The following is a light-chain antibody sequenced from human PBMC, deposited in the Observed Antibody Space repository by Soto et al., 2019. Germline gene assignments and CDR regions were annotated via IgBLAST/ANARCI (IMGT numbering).Light chain of an antibody. CDR2: GAS. V-gene: IGKV3-20*01. Sequence: EIVMTQSPATLSVSPGERATLSCRASQSLSCNLALYQQKPGPAPRLLIYGASSRATGIPDRFSGSGSGTDFTLTISRLEHEDFAVYYRHQYGSSLWTFGQGTRLEI. CDR1: QSLSCN. CDR3: HQYGSSLWT. J-gene: IGKJ5*01.